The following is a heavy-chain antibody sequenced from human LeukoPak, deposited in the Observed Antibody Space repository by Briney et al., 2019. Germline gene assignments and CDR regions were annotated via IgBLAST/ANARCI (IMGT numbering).Heavy chain of an antibody. CDR2: ISWNSGSI. J-gene: IGHJ4*02. Sequence: GGSLRLSCAASGFTFDDYAMHWVRQAPGKGLEWVSGISWNSGSIGYADSVKGRFTIPRDNAKNSLYLQMNSLRAEDTAIYYCARRSVVAPRGFDYWGQGTLVTVSS. D-gene: IGHD2-2*01. V-gene: IGHV3-9*01. CDR3: ARRSVVAPRGFDY. CDR1: GFTFDDYA.